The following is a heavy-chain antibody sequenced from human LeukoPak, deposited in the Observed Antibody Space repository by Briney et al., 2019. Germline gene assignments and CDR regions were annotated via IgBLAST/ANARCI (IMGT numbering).Heavy chain of an antibody. J-gene: IGHJ6*02. CDR2: IIPILGIA. Sequence: SVKVSCKASGGTFSSYAISWVRQAPGQGLEWMGRIIPILGIANYAQKFQGRVTITADKSTSTAYMELSSLRSEDTAVYYCARGVDYYYYYYGMDVWGQGTTVTVSS. V-gene: IGHV1-69*04. CDR3: ARGVDYYYYYYGMDV. CDR1: GGTFSSYA. D-gene: IGHD5-12*01.